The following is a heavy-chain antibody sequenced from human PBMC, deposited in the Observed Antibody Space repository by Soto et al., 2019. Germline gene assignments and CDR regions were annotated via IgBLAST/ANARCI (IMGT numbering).Heavy chain of an antibody. Sequence: PGGSLRLSCAASGFTFSSYWMSWVRQAPGKGLEWVANIKQDGSEKYYVDSVKGRFTISRDNAKNSLYLQMNSLRAEDTAMYYCARDPPGYSSSWYLDYWGQGTLVTVSS. CDR1: GFTFSSYW. J-gene: IGHJ4*02. V-gene: IGHV3-7*05. CDR3: ARDPPGYSSSWYLDY. CDR2: IKQDGSEK. D-gene: IGHD6-13*01.